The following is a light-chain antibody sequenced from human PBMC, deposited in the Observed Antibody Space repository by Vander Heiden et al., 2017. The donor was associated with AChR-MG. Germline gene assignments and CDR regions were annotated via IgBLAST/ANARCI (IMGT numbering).Light chain of an antibody. CDR1: NIGSKS. CDR3: QVWDRTNDHVV. CDR2: DDT. J-gene: IGLJ3*02. Sequence: VLAPPPPVSVAPGKTARITCGGTNIGSKSVHWFQQKPGQAPVVVVYDDTDRPSGIPERVSGSNSGNRATLTISRVEAGDEADYYCQVWDRTNDHVVFGGGTKLTVL. V-gene: IGLV3-21*03.